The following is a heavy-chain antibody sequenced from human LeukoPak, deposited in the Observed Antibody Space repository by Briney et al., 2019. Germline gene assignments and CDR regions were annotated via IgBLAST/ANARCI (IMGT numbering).Heavy chain of an antibody. D-gene: IGHD5-18*01. CDR1: GYTFTSYD. CDR2: MNPNSGNT. CDR3: ARRGYSYDYDY. J-gene: IGHJ4*02. V-gene: IGHV1-8*03. Sequence: ASVKVSCKASGYTFTSYDINWVRQATGQGLEWMGWMNPNSGNTGYAQKFQGRVTITRNTSISTAYMELSSLRSEDTAVYYRARRGYSYDYDYWGQGTLVTVSS.